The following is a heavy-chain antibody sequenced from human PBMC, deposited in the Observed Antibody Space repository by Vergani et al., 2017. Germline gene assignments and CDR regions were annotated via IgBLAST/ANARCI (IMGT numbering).Heavy chain of an antibody. J-gene: IGHJ3*01. CDR2: IYHSGSA. CDR1: GGSISSSDW. CDR3: AREEVGATTHAFDV. V-gene: IGHV4-4*03. Sequence: QVQLQESGPGLLKPPGTLSLTCAVSGGSISSSDWWSWVRQPPGKGLEWIGEIYHSGSANYNPSLKSRVTISVDKSKNQFSLELSTVTAADTAVYYCAREEVGATTHAFDVWGQGTMVTVSS. D-gene: IGHD1-26*01.